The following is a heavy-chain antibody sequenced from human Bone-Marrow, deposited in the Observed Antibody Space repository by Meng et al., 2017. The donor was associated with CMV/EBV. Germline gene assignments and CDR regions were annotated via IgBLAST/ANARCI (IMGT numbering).Heavy chain of an antibody. J-gene: IGHJ5*02. D-gene: IGHD3-3*01. CDR3: ARDGGSNFWSGYSFWFDP. CDR2: ISAYNGNT. Sequence: ASVKVSCKASGYTFTSYGISWVRQAPGQGLEWMGWISAYNGNTNYAQKLQGRVTMTTDTSTSTAYMELRSLRSDDTAVYYCARDGGSNFWSGYSFWFDPWGQGTLVTVYS. V-gene: IGHV1-18*01. CDR1: GYTFTSYG.